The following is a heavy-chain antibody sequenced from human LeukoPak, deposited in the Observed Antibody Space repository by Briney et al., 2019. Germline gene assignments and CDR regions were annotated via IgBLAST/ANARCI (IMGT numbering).Heavy chain of an antibody. V-gene: IGHV4-59*01. J-gene: IGHJ4*02. Sequence: SETLSLTCTVSGGSITGYYWTWIRQPPGKGLEWIGYIYYSGSINYNPSLKSRVTISLDTSKNQFSLKLSSVTAADTAVYYCARDLFGGSWLDYWGQGTLVTVSS. D-gene: IGHD6-13*01. CDR2: IYYSGSI. CDR1: GGSITGYY. CDR3: ARDLFGGSWLDY.